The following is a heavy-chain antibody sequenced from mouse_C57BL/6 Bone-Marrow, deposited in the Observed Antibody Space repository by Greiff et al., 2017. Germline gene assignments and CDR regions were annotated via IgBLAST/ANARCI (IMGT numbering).Heavy chain of an antibody. J-gene: IGHJ4*01. Sequence: EVMLVESGGDLVKPGGSLKLSCAASGFTFSSYGMSWVRQTPDKRLEWVATISSGGSYTYYPDSVKGRFTITRDNAKNTLYLQMSSLKSEDTAMYYGARHAVYYDYERDAMDYWGQGTSVTVSS. D-gene: IGHD2-4*01. V-gene: IGHV5-6*01. CDR3: ARHAVYYDYERDAMDY. CDR2: ISSGGSYT. CDR1: GFTFSSYG.